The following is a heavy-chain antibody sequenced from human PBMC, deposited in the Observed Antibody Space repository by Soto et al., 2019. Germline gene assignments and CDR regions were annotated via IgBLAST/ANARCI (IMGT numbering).Heavy chain of an antibody. CDR1: GFTFSSYA. V-gene: IGHV3-64D*08. CDR3: VKDHFPGSSGYYPYYFDY. J-gene: IGHJ4*02. Sequence: PGGSLRLSCSASGFTFSSYAMHWVRQAPGKGLEYVSAISSNGGSTYYADSVKGRFTISRDNSKNTLYLQMSSLRAEDTAVYYCVKDHFPGSSGYYPYYFDYWGQGTLVTVSS. CDR2: ISSNGGST. D-gene: IGHD3-22*01.